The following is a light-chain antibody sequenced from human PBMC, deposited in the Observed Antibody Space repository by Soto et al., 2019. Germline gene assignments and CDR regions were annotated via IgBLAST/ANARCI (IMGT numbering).Light chain of an antibody. V-gene: IGKV1-8*01. J-gene: IGKJ1*01. CDR3: QQYYTYPQT. CDR1: QDISSY. CDR2: AAS. Sequence: AIRMTQSPSSFSASTGDRVTITCRASQDISSYLAWYQQKPGKAPKLLIYAASTLQSGVPSRFSGSGSGTDFTLTISCLQSEDFATYSCQQYYTYPQTFGQGTMVEIK.